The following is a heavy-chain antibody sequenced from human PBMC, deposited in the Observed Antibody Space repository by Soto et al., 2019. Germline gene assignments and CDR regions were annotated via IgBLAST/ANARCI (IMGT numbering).Heavy chain of an antibody. CDR2: ISYDGTNE. CDR3: AKGVVREPAYFDY. CDR1: GFTFSAFA. Sequence: LRLSCTVSGFTFSAFAMYWVRQAPGKGLEWVALISYDGTNEDYAESVRGRFTISRDNSKNTLYLDMNSLSAEDSAVYFCAKGVVREPAYFDYWGQGTLVTVSS. D-gene: IGHD3-10*01. J-gene: IGHJ4*02. V-gene: IGHV3-30*18.